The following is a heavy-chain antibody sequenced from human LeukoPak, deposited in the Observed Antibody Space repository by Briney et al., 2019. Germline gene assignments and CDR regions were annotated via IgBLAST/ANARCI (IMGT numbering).Heavy chain of an antibody. Sequence: GGSLRLSCAASGFTFSSYAMSWVRLAPGKGLEWVSAISGSGGSTYYADSVKGRFTISRDNSKNTLYLQMNSLRAEDTAVYYCAKTPSIYGDYAGYFDYWGQGTLVTVSS. CDR1: GFTFSSYA. CDR3: AKTPSIYGDYAGYFDY. J-gene: IGHJ4*02. D-gene: IGHD4-17*01. CDR2: ISGSGGST. V-gene: IGHV3-23*01.